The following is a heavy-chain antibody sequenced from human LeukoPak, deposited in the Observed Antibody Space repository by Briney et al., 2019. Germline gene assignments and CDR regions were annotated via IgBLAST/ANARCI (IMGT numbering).Heavy chain of an antibody. CDR3: ARDQWGPDY. CDR2: ISNDGGST. D-gene: IGHD2-8*01. J-gene: IGHJ4*02. Sequence: GGSLRFSCAASGFTFSVYAMHWVRQAPGKGLEYVSAISNDGGSTLYANSVKGRFTTSRDNSKSTLYLQMGSLRAEDMGVYYCARDQWGPDYWGQGTLVTVSS. V-gene: IGHV3-64*01. CDR1: GFTFSVYA.